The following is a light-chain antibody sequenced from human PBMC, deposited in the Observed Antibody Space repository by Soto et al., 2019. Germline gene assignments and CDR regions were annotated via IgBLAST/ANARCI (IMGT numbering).Light chain of an antibody. Sequence: DIVMTQSPLSLPVTPGEPASISCRSSQSLLHSNGYNYLDWYLQKPEQSPQLLIYLGSNRSSGVTDRFSGSGSGTEFTLKISRVEAEDVGVYYCMQALQTPWTFGQGTKVEIK. CDR2: LGS. J-gene: IGKJ1*01. CDR1: QSLLHSNGYNY. CDR3: MQALQTPWT. V-gene: IGKV2-28*01.